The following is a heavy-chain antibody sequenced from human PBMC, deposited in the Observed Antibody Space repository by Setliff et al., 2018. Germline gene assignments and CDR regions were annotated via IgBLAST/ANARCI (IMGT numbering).Heavy chain of an antibody. CDR2: INNYSLKT. CDR1: RYTFTNYG. D-gene: IGHD3-22*01. V-gene: IGHV1-18*01. J-gene: IGHJ4*02. CDR3: ARINVDVSSGYYYAPDY. Sequence: ASVKVSCKTSRYTFTNYGITWVRQAPGQGREWMGWINNYSLKTNYPQKFLGRVTVTTDTSTGTAYMELGSLTSDDTAIYYCARINVDVSSGYYYAPDYWGPGTLVTVSS.